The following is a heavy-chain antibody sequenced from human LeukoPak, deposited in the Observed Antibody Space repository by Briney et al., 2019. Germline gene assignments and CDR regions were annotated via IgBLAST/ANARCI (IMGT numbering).Heavy chain of an antibody. CDR2: ISFIADET. CDR1: AFSPSRYI. J-gene: IGHJ4*02. CDR3: AIYQQQPRLGSDY. V-gene: IGHV3-23*01. Sequence: LRPSFAPSAFSPSRYIMTWSPHPPGKGLEWVSTISFIADETPSAHSVEGRSTISRDNSKNTPSLQLPSPRAHHPAVNYCAIYQQQPRLGSDYWGQGSPVTVSS. D-gene: IGHD6-13*01.